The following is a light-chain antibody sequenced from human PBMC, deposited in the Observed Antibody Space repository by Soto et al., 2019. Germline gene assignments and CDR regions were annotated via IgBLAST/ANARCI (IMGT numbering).Light chain of an antibody. CDR3: QQLQRTPVT. V-gene: IGKV1-9*01. Sequence: QLTQSPSSLSASVGDRVTITCRASQDISRYLAWYQQRAGKAPKLLIYGASTLQSGVPSRFSGSGSGTEFTLTISSRQPEDFATYHCQQLQRTPVTFGPGTTVDV. CDR1: QDISRY. J-gene: IGKJ3*01. CDR2: GAS.